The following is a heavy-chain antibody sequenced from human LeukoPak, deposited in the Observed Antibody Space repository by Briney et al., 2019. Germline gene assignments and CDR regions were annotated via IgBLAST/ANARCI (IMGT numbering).Heavy chain of an antibody. CDR2: IYYSGST. J-gene: IGHJ5*02. D-gene: IGHD2-2*01. Sequence: KSSETLSLTCTVSGGSISSYYWSWIRQPPGKGLEWIGYIYYSGSTNYNPSLKSRVTISVDTSKNQFSLKLSSVTAADTAVYYCARARLKDIVVVPAATGWFDPWGQGTLVTVSS. V-gene: IGHV4-59*01. CDR1: GGSISSYY. CDR3: ARARLKDIVVVPAATGWFDP.